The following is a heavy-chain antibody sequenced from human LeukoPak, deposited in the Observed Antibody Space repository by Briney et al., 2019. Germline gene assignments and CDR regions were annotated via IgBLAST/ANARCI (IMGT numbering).Heavy chain of an antibody. D-gene: IGHD3-3*01. J-gene: IGHJ5*02. CDR2: INPNSGGT. CDR1: GYTFTGYY. V-gene: IGHV1-2*02. CDR3: ARATWSGYYRVHRFDP. Sequence: SXXVSCKASGYTFTGYYMHWVRQAPGQGLEWMGWINPNSGGTNYAQKFQGRVTMTRDTSISTAYMELSRLRSDDTAVYYCARATWSGYYRVHRFDPWGQGTLVTVSS.